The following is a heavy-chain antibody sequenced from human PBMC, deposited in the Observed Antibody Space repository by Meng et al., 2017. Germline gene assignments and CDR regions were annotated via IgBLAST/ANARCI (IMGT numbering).Heavy chain of an antibody. V-gene: IGHV1-69*05. CDR3: AINDPQGYYFDY. D-gene: IGHD1-1*01. CDR1: GGTFSSYA. CDR2: IIPIFGTA. J-gene: IGHJ4*02. Sequence: QVQLVQAGAGVNKPGSSVKVSCKPSGGTFSSYAISWVRQAPGQGLEWMGGIIPIFGTANYAQKFQGRVTITTDESTSTAYMELSSLRSEDTAVYYCAINDPQGYYFDYWGQGTLVTVSS.